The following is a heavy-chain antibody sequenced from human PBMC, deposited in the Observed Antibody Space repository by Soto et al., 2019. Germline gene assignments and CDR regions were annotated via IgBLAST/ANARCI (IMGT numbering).Heavy chain of an antibody. CDR2: IYATATT. D-gene: IGHD1-1*01. V-gene: IGHV4-4*07. CDR3: LRDGTKTLRDWFDP. J-gene: IGHJ5*02. Sequence: SETLSLTCTVSGASISGFYWSWIRKSAGKGLEWIERIYATATTDYHPSLKSRVMMAVDTSKKQFSLRLGSVTASDTAVYYSLRDGTKTLRDWFDPWGQGISVTVSS. CDR1: GASISGFY.